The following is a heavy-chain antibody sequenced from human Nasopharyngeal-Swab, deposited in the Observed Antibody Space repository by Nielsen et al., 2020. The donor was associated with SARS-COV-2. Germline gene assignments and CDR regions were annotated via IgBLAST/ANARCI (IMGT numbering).Heavy chain of an antibody. CDR1: GYTFTSYA. Sequence: ASVKVSCKASGYTFTSYAMNWVRRAPGQGLEWMGWISAYNGNTNYAQKLQGRVTMTTDTSTSTAYMELRSLRSDDTAVYYCARAGGLLSDAFDIWGQGTMVTVSS. CDR2: ISAYNGNT. D-gene: IGHD3-16*01. J-gene: IGHJ3*02. CDR3: ARAGGLLSDAFDI. V-gene: IGHV1-18*01.